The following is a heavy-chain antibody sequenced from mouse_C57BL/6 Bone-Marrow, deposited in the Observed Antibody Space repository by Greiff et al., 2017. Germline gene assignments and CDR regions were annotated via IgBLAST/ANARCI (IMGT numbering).Heavy chain of an antibody. J-gene: IGHJ2*01. CDR2: IDPSDSYT. V-gene: IGHV1-69*01. CDR1: GYTFTSYW. Sequence: QVQLQQSGAELVMPGASVKLSCKASGYTFTSYWMHWVKQRPGQGLEWIGEIDPSDSYTNYNQKFKGKSTLTVDKSSSTAYMQLSSLTSEDSAVYYCARENTGTDYIDYWCERTTLTVSS. D-gene: IGHD5-2*01. CDR3: ARENTGTDYIDY.